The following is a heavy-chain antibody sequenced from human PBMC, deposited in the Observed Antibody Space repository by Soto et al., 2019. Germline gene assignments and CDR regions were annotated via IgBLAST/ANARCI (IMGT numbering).Heavy chain of an antibody. D-gene: IGHD3-3*01. CDR1: GGTVNSYA. CDR2: IIPMFGTP. CDR3: ARIFRFLERSSAYGLDV. Sequence: QVQLIQSGAEVKKPGSSLTVSCKASGGTVNSYAISWVRQAPGQGLEWLGGIIPMFGTPSYAQKVQGRVTISADDSTNTVYMGLTSVNSDDTGVYYCARIFRFLERSSAYGLDVWGQGTTVIVSS. V-gene: IGHV1-69*12. J-gene: IGHJ6*02.